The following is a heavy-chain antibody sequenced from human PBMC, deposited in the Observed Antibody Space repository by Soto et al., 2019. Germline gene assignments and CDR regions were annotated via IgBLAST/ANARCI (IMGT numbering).Heavy chain of an antibody. CDR1: GFPFSSYH. CDR3: ARTIKFDGDRIH. D-gene: IGHD3-10*01. CDR2: IWFDGTNK. J-gene: IGHJ4*02. V-gene: IGHV3-33*01. Sequence: QVQLVESGGGVVQPGRSLRLSCAASGFPFSSYHMHWVRQAPGKGLEWVAVIWFDGTNKYYADSVKGRFTISRDNSKNTLYLQMNSLRAEDTAVYYCARTIKFDGDRIHWGQGSLVTVSS.